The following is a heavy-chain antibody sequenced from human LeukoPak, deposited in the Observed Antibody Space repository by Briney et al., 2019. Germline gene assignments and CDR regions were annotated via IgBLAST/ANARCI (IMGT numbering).Heavy chain of an antibody. D-gene: IGHD2-21*02. J-gene: IGHJ5*02. CDR1: GFTFSSYA. Sequence: GGSLRLSCAASGFTFSSYAMTWVRQAPGKGLEWVSGITSDGGSTFYADSVKGRFTFSRDTSNNTHYLQTGSLTAEDTAVYYCAKGHNPDAYCAGDCYYSSWGQGTLVTVSS. CDR3: AKGHNPDAYCAGDCYYSS. CDR2: ITSDGGST. V-gene: IGHV3-23*01.